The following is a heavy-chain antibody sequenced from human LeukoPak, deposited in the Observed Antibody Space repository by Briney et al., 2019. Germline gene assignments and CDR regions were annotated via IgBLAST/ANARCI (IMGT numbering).Heavy chain of an antibody. Sequence: PGRSLRLSCAASGFTFSSYGMHWVRQAPGQGLEWMGWINPNNGGTNYAQKFQDRVTMTRDTSITAAYMEVSSLRSDDTAVYYCTRGTVRYSLDFWGQGTLVTVSS. D-gene: IGHD1-26*01. CDR1: GFTFSSYG. J-gene: IGHJ4*02. CDR2: INPNNGGT. CDR3: TRGTVRYSLDF. V-gene: IGHV1-2*02.